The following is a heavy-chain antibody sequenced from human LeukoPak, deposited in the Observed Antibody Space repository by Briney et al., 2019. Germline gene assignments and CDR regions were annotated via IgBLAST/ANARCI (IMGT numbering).Heavy chain of an antibody. V-gene: IGHV3-21*01. CDR1: GFTFSSYS. CDR2: ISSSSSYI. J-gene: IGHJ4*02. Sequence: GGFLRLSCAASGFTFSSYSMNWVRPAPGKGLEWVSSISSSSSYIYYADSVKGRFTISRDNAKNSLYLQMNSLRAEDTAVYYCARGRITMVRGVIGYWGQGTLVTVSS. D-gene: IGHD3-10*01. CDR3: ARGRITMVRGVIGY.